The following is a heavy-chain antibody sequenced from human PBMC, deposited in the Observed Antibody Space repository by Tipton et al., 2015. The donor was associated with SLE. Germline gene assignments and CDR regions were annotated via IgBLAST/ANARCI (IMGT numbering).Heavy chain of an antibody. CDR3: VTYSSGWWYGS. CDR1: GGSISSYTW. V-gene: IGHV4-4*02. D-gene: IGHD6-19*01. CDR2: IYHSGTT. J-gene: IGHJ1*01. Sequence: TLSLTCAVSGGSISSYTWWSWIRQTPGKGLEWIGEIYHSGTTNDNLSLKSRVTISVDKSKNQFFLKLSSVTAADTAVYYCVTYSSGWWYGSWGQGTLVTVSS.